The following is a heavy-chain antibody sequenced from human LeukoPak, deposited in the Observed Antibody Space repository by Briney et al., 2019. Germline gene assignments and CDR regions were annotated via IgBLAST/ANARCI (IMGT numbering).Heavy chain of an antibody. J-gene: IGHJ4*02. V-gene: IGHV3-48*03. CDR1: GFTFSSYE. Sequence: GGSLRLSCAASGFTFSSYEMNWVRQAPGKGLEWVSYISTSGSTIYYADSVKGRFTISRDNAKNSLYLQMNSLRAEDTAVYYCARDHNYYDSSGYYRPFDYWGQGTLVTVSS. CDR2: ISTSGSTI. CDR3: ARDHNYYDSSGYYRPFDY. D-gene: IGHD3-22*01.